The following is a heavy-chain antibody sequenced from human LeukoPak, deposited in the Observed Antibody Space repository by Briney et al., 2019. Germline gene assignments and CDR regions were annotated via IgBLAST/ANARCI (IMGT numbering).Heavy chain of an antibody. D-gene: IGHD4-17*01. Sequence: PGGSLRLSCAASGFTVSSNYMSWVRQAPGKGLEWVSVIHSGGSTYYANSVKDRFTFSRDSSKNTVYLQMNRLRAEDTAVYYCVGATGFGYWGQGTLVTVSS. CDR1: GFTVSSNY. J-gene: IGHJ4*02. CDR3: VGATGFGY. V-gene: IGHV3-66*01. CDR2: IHSGGST.